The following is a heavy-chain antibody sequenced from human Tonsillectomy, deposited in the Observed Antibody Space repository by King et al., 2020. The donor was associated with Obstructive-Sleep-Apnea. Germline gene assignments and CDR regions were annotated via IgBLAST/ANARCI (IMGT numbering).Heavy chain of an antibody. CDR2: TYYRSKWYN. V-gene: IGHV6-1*01. Sequence: VQLQQSGPGLVKPSQTLSLTFAISGASVSSNSAAWNWISQSPSRGLECLGRTYYRSKWYNGYALYLKSRITINPDTSKNQFSLQLNSVTPEDTAVYYCAREDSYGPTPFDYWGQGTLVTVSS. CDR1: GASVSSNSAA. CDR3: AREDSYGPTPFDY. J-gene: IGHJ4*02. D-gene: IGHD5-18*01.